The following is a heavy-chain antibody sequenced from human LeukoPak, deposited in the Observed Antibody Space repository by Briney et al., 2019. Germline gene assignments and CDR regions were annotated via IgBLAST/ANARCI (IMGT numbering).Heavy chain of an antibody. CDR2: IRYDGRNK. J-gene: IGHJ4*02. CDR3: ARDFARGYSGYDASGWYSFPADY. V-gene: IGHV3-30*02. Sequence: GGSLRLSCAASGFTFSSYGMHWVRQAPGKGLDWVAFIRYDGRNKYYADSVKGRFTISRDNSKNTLYLQMNSLRAEDTAVYYCARDFARGYSGYDASGWYSFPADYWGQGTLVTVSS. CDR1: GFTFSSYG. D-gene: IGHD5-12*01.